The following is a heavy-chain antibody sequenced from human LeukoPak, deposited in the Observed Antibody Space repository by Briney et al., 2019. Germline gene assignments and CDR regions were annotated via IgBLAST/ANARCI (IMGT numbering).Heavy chain of an antibody. D-gene: IGHD6-19*01. Sequence: PSETLSLTCTVSGGSISSSSYYWGWIRQPPGKGLEWIGSIYYSGSTYYNPSLRSRVTISVDPSKNQFSLKLSSVTAADTAVYYCARARSSGWSQNWLDPWGQGTLVTVSS. CDR3: ARARSSGWSQNWLDP. J-gene: IGHJ5*02. CDR1: GGSISSSSYY. V-gene: IGHV4-39*07. CDR2: IYYSGST.